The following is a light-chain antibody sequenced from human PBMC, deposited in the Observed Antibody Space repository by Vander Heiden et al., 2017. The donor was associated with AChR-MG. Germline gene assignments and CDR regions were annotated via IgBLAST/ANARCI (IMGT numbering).Light chain of an antibody. CDR3: QQRSTWPPWT. V-gene: IGKV3-11*01. CDR2: DAS. J-gene: IGKJ1*01. Sequence: EIVLTQSPATLSLSPGERATLSCRASRSISSYLAWFQQKPGQAPRLLIYDASNRATGVPTRFSGSGSGTDFTLTISSLEPEDFAVYYCQQRSTWPPWTFGQGTKVEFK. CDR1: RSISSY.